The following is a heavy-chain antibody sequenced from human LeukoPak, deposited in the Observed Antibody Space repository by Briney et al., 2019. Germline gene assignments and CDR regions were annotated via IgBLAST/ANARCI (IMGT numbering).Heavy chain of an antibody. V-gene: IGHV1-18*01. CDR2: ISAYNGNT. CDR1: GYTFTSYG. J-gene: IGHJ4*02. D-gene: IGHD6-13*01. CDR3: ARDFKPDIAAAGTIPEGTDY. Sequence: GASVKVSCKASGYTFTSYGISWVRQAPGQGLEWMGWISAYNGNTNYAQKLQGRVTMTTDTSTSTAYMELRSLRSDDTAVYYCARDFKPDIAAAGTIPEGTDYWGQGTLVTVSS.